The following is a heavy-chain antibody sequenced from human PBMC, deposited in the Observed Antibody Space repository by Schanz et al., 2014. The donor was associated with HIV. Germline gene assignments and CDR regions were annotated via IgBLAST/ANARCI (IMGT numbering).Heavy chain of an antibody. CDR3: AKDAYRSGWFYFDS. D-gene: IGHD6-19*01. CDR1: GFTFDDYA. CDR2: ISWSSGNI. V-gene: IGHV3-9*01. Sequence: EIQLVESGGGLVQPGRSLRLSCAASGFTFDDYAMYWVRQAPGKGLEWVSGISWSSGNIGYADSVKGRFTISRDNAKNTLYLQMNSLRSDDTAVYYCAKDAYRSGWFYFDSWGQGTPVTVSS. J-gene: IGHJ4*02.